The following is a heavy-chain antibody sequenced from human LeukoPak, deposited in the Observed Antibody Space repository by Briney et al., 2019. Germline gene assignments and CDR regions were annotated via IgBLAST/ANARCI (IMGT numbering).Heavy chain of an antibody. D-gene: IGHD3-22*01. CDR1: GFTFSNYW. J-gene: IGHJ4*02. CDR2: IKKDGSEK. V-gene: IGHV3-7*01. CDR3: ARAMRYYDSSIDY. Sequence: GGSLRLSCAASGFTFSNYWMSWVRQAPGKGLEGVANIKKDGSEKYYVDSVQGRFTISRDNAKNSLSLQMNSLRAEDTAVYYCARAMRYYDSSIDYWGQGTLVTVSS.